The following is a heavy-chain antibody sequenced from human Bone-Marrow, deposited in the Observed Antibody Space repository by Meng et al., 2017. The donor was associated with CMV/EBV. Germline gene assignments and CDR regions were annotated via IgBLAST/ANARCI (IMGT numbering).Heavy chain of an antibody. CDR2: IYYSGST. Sequence: VQLQESRPGLVKPSESLSLTCTVAVGSISSYYWSWIRQPPGKGLEWIGYIYYSGSTHYNPSLKSRVTISVDTSKNQFSLKLSSVTAADTAVYYCAREPTRSGPIDYWGQGTLVTVSS. V-gene: IGHV4-59*01. D-gene: IGHD3-3*01. CDR1: VGSISSYY. CDR3: AREPTRSGPIDY. J-gene: IGHJ4*02.